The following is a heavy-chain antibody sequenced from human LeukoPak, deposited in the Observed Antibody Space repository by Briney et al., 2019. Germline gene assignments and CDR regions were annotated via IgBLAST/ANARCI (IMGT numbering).Heavy chain of an antibody. V-gene: IGHV1-18*01. D-gene: IGHD1-26*01. CDR2: ISAYNGNT. CDR3: ARGLGGSGSYFLTCDY. J-gene: IGHJ4*02. Sequence: ASVKVSCKVSGYTFTSYSINWVRQAPGQGLEWMGWISAYNGNTKYAQKVQGRVTMATDTSTSTAYMELRSLRSDDTAVYYCARGLGGSGSYFLTCDYWGQGTLVTVSS. CDR1: GYTFTSYS.